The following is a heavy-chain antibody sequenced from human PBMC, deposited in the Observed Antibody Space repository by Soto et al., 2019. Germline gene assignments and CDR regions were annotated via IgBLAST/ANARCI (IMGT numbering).Heavy chain of an antibody. CDR2: IYHGETTRA. CDR1: GGSISKTNW. J-gene: IGHJ4*02. Sequence: QVQLQESGPGLVKPSGTLSLTCAVSGGSISKTNWWSWVRQPPGKGLEWIGEIYHGETTRANYNPSLKSRVTMSLDESENHFSLKLFSVTAADTAVYYCARHVAVAGTRGFDYWGQGTLVTASS. CDR3: ARHVAVAGTRGFDY. D-gene: IGHD6-19*01. V-gene: IGHV4-4*02.